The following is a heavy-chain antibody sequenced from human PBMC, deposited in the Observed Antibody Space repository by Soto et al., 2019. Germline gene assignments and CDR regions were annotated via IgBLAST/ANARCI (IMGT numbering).Heavy chain of an antibody. CDR2: INHSSDGS. J-gene: IGHJ4*02. CDR1: GFTFPTYA. D-gene: IGHD5-18*01. Sequence: EVQLLESGGDLVQPGGSLRLSCAASGFTFPTYAMTWVRRAPGKGLEWVSTINHSSDGSYYADSVMGRFTISRDNSKNTLYLQMSGLRAEDTAVYYCARGGPRDGYRDLDYWGQGTQVTVSS. V-gene: IGHV3-23*01. CDR3: ARGGPRDGYRDLDY.